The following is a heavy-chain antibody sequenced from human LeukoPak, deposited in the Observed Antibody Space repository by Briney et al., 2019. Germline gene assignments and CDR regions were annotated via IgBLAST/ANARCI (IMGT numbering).Heavy chain of an antibody. Sequence: PGGSLRLSCVASGFTFSTYWMHWVRQAPGKGLVWVSRINSDGSSTSYADSVKGRFAISRDNAKNTLYLQVSSLRAEDTAVYYCAELGITMIGGVWGKGTTVTISS. CDR1: GFTFSTYW. D-gene: IGHD3-10*02. CDR2: INSDGSST. CDR3: AELGITMIGGV. V-gene: IGHV3-74*01. J-gene: IGHJ6*04.